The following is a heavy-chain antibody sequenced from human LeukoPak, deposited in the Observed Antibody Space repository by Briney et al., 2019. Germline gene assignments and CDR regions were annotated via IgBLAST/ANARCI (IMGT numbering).Heavy chain of an antibody. Sequence: PGGSLRLSCAASGLTFSTYSMNWVRQAPGKGLEWVSSMNSSSDYIYYADSVKGRFTISRDNAKNSLHLQMNSLRAEDTAVYYCARHWSNFDFWGQGTLVTVSS. D-gene: IGHD3-3*01. CDR3: ARHWSNFDF. CDR1: GLTFSTYS. V-gene: IGHV3-21*01. J-gene: IGHJ4*02. CDR2: MNSSSDYI.